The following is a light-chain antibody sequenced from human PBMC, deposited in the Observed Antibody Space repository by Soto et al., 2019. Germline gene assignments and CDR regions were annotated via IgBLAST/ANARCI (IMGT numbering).Light chain of an antibody. CDR1: QSVGGN. CDR3: LQYNNWPPWT. CDR2: AAS. J-gene: IGKJ1*01. Sequence: EIVMTQSPATLSVSPGERATLSCRASQSVGGNLAWYQQKPGQPPRLLIYAASSRPTGIPARFSGSGSGTEFTLTISSLQSEDFAVYYCLQYNNWPPWTFGQGTKVEIK. V-gene: IGKV3-15*01.